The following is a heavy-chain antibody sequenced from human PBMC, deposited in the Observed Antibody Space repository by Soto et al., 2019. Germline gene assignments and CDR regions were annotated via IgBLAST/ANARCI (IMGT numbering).Heavy chain of an antibody. J-gene: IGHJ6*03. CDR1: GFTFSSYA. D-gene: IGHD4-17*01. CDR3: ARGQRYGDYASISYYYYYMDV. CDR2: ISSNGGST. V-gene: IGHV3-64*01. Sequence: GGSLRLSCAASGFTFSSYAMHWVRQAPGKGLEYVSAISSNGGSTYYANSVKGRFTISRDNSKNTLYLQMGSLRAEDMAVYYCARGQRYGDYASISYYYYYMDVWGKGTTVTVSS.